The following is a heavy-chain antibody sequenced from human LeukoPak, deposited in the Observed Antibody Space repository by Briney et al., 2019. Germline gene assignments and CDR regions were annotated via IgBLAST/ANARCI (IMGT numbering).Heavy chain of an antibody. CDR1: GGSISSGGYY. D-gene: IGHD6-13*01. Sequence: PSETLSLTCTDSGGSISSGGYYWSWIRQHPEKGLESIGYIYYSGSTYYNPSLKSRVTISVDTSKNQFSLKLSSVTAADTAVYYCARGLVGEPQLPLDLWGQGSLVTVSS. V-gene: IGHV4-31*03. J-gene: IGHJ5*02. CDR3: ARGLVGEPQLPLDL. CDR2: IYYSGST.